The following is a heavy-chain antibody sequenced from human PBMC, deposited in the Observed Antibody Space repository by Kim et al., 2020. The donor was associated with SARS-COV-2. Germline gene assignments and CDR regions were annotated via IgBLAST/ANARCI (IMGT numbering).Heavy chain of an antibody. CDR3: AVKWGDY. V-gene: IGHV3-23*01. J-gene: IGHJ4*02. CDR2: ISSGGGST. D-gene: IGHD1-26*01. Sequence: GGSLRLSCAASGFTFSSNVMSWVRQAPGKGLEWISAISSGGGSTYYADSVKGRFTISRDNSKNTLSLQMNSLRADDTAVYYCAVKWGDYWGQGTLVTVS. CDR1: GFTFSSNV.